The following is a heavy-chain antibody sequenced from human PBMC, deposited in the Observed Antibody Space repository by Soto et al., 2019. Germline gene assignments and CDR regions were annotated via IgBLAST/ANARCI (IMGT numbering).Heavy chain of an antibody. CDR2: MNPNSGNT. J-gene: IGHJ3*02. D-gene: IGHD2-2*03. CDR1: GYTFTSYD. Sequence: GASVKVSCKASGYTFTSYDINWVRQATGQGLEWMGWMNPNSGNTGYAQKFQGRVTMTRNTSISTAYMELSSLRSEDTAVYYCARLGGYCSSTSCPAGEAFDIWGQGTMVTVS. V-gene: IGHV1-8*01. CDR3: ARLGGYCSSTSCPAGEAFDI.